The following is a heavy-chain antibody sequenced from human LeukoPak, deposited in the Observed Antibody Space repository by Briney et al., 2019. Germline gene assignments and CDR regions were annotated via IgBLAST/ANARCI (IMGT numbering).Heavy chain of an antibody. CDR3: AILPIAVAGTGYYFDY. V-gene: IGHV4-34*08. J-gene: IGHJ4*02. CDR2: INHSGST. Sequence: GSLRLSCAASGFTVSSNYMSWVRQAPGKGLEWIGEINHSGSTNYNPSLKSRVTISVDTSKNQFSLKLSSVTAADTAVYYCAILPIAVAGTGYYFDYWGQGTLVTVSS. D-gene: IGHD6-19*01. CDR1: GFTVSSNY.